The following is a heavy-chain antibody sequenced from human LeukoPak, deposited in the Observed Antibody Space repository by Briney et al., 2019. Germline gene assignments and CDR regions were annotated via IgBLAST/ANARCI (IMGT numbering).Heavy chain of an antibody. J-gene: IGHJ6*02. Sequence: GGSLRLSCAAAGFTFSSYAMSWVRQAPGKGLEWVSAISGSGDRTDYADSVKGRFTISRDSSKNTLFLQMNSLGAEDTAVYHCAKRITYYYGMDVWGQGTTVTVSS. V-gene: IGHV3-23*01. CDR1: GFTFSSYA. CDR3: AKRITYYYGMDV. CDR2: ISGSGDRT. D-gene: IGHD3-16*01.